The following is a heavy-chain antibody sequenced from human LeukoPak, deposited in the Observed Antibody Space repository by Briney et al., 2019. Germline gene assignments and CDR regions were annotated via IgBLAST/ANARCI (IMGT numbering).Heavy chain of an antibody. CDR1: GGSISSSSYY. V-gene: IGHV4-39*07. CDR2: IYYSGST. Sequence: SETLSLTCTVSGGSISSSSYYWGWIRQPPGKGLEWIGSIYYSGSTYYNPSLKSRVTISVDTSKNQFSLKLSSVTAADTAVYYCARDRDILTGYNWYFDLWGRGTLVTVSS. J-gene: IGHJ2*01. CDR3: ARDRDILTGYNWYFDL. D-gene: IGHD3-9*01.